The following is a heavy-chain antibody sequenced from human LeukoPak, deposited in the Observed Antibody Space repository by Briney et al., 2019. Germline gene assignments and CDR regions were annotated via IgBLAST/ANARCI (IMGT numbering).Heavy chain of an antibody. J-gene: IGHJ6*03. CDR2: ISGSGSVQ. Sequence: GGSLRLSCAASGFSFSLYEMNWVRQAPGRGLEWVSYISGSGSVQSYTDSVKGRFTISRDDSKDSLYLQMNSLRAEDTAVYYCAKDLARGYMDVWGKGTTVTVSS. CDR1: GFSFSLYE. V-gene: IGHV3-48*03. D-gene: IGHD3-10*01. CDR3: AKDLARGYMDV.